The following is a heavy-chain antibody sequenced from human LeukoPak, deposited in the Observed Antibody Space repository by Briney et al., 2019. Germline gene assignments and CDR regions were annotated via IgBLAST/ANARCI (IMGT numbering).Heavy chain of an antibody. CDR1: DEVITSNSW. V-gene: IGHV4-4*02. D-gene: IGHD1-26*01. CDR3: ARLRLSGGSFSVGWFDP. Sequence: SGTLSLTCTVSDEVITSNSWWSWVRQSPGKGLEWIGEIFHSGTTRYKASLESRVTMLLDKSKNQFSLRLNSVTAADTAVYFCARLRLSGGSFSVGWFDPWGQGIQVTVSS. J-gene: IGHJ5*02. CDR2: IFHSGTT.